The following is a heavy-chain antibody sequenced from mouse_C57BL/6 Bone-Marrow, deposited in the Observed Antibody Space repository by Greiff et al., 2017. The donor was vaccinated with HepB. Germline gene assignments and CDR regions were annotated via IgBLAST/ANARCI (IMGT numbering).Heavy chain of an antibody. CDR2: IYPGSGNT. J-gene: IGHJ2*01. D-gene: IGHD2-2*01. V-gene: IGHV1-76*01. CDR3: ARMGGNYGYDGYYFDY. Sequence: VQRVESGAELVRPGASVKLSCKASGYTFTDYYINWVKQRPGQGLEWIARIYPGSGNTYYNEKFKGKATLTAEKSSSTAYMQLSSLTSEDSAVYFCARMGGNYGYDGYYFDYWGQGTTLTVSS. CDR1: GYTFTDYY.